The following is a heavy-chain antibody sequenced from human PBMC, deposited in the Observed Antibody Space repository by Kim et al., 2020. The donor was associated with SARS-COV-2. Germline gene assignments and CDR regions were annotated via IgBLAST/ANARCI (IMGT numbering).Heavy chain of an antibody. CDR1: GGSISSGGYY. V-gene: IGHV4-31*03. CDR3: ARERVGATRDFDY. Sequence: SETLSLTCTVSGGSISSGGYYWSWIRQHPGKGLEWIGYIYYSGSTYYNPSLKSRVTISVDTSKNQFSLKVSSVTAADTAVYYCARERVGATRDFDYWGQGTLVTVSS. D-gene: IGHD1-26*01. CDR2: IYYSGST. J-gene: IGHJ4*02.